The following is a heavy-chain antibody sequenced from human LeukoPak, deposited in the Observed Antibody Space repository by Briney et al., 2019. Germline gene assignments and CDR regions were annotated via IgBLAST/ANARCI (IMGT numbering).Heavy chain of an antibody. CDR3: ARAPQVYYGSGSYYPI. CDR1: GGTFSSYA. D-gene: IGHD3-10*01. V-gene: IGHV1-69*13. CDR2: IIPIFGTA. Sequence: SVKVSCKASGGTFSSYAISWVRQAPGQGLEWMGGIIPIFGTASYAQKFQGRVTITADESTSTAYMELSSLRSEDTAVYYCARAPQVYYGSGSYYPIWGQGTLVTVSS. J-gene: IGHJ4*02.